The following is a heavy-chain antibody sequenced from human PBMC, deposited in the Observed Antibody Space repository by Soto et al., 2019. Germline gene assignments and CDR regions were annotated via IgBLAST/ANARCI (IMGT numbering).Heavy chain of an antibody. CDR1: GYSVSSGYD. CDR3: ARHRYYDFWRGYYNYYYYGMDV. Sequence: PXATLSLTCAVSGYSVSSGYDWCWIRQPPGKGLEWIGSIYYSGSTYYNPSLKSRVTISVDTSKNQFSLKLSSVTAADTAVYYCARHRYYDFWRGYYNYYYYGMDVWGQGTTVTVSS. D-gene: IGHD3-3*01. J-gene: IGHJ6*02. V-gene: IGHV4-38-2*01. CDR2: IYYSGST.